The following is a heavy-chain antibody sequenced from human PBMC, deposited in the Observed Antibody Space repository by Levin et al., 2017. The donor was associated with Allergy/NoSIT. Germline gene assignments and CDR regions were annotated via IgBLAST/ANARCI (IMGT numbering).Heavy chain of an antibody. CDR3: AKVVVTGTTGNHYFDY. D-gene: IGHD1-1*01. CDR2: ISYDGSNK. J-gene: IGHJ4*02. Sequence: GESLKISCAASGFTFSSYGMHWVRQAPGKGLEWVAVISYDGSNKYYADSVKGRFTISRDNSKNTLYLQMNSLRAEDTAVYYCAKVVVTGTTGNHYFDYWGQGTLVTVSS. CDR1: GFTFSSYG. V-gene: IGHV3-30*18.